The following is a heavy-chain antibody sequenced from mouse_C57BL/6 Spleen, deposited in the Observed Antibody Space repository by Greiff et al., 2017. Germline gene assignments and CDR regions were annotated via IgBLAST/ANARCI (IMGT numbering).Heavy chain of an antibody. Sequence: EVQLQQSGPELVKPGASVKISCKASGYTFTDYYMNWVKQSHGKSLEWIGDINPNNGGTSYNQKFKGKATLTVDKSSSTAYMELRSLTSEDSAVYYCARRTVFDYWGQGTTRTVSS. V-gene: IGHV1-26*01. D-gene: IGHD1-1*01. J-gene: IGHJ2*01. CDR1: GYTFTDYY. CDR2: INPNNGGT. CDR3: ARRTVFDY.